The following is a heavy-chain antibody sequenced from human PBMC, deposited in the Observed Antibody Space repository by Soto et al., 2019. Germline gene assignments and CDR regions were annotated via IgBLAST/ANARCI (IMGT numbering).Heavy chain of an antibody. J-gene: IGHJ5*02. CDR2: IYHSGST. V-gene: IGHV4-38-2*02. CDR1: GYSISIGYY. Sequence: ESLSLTCSVSGYSISIGYYGCWIRQPPGKGLEWIVSIYHSGSTYYNPSLKSRVTISVDTSKNQFSLKLSSVTAADTAVYYCATEPYYDFWSGYSRGWFDPWGQGTLVTVYS. CDR3: ATEPYYDFWSGYSRGWFDP. D-gene: IGHD3-3*01.